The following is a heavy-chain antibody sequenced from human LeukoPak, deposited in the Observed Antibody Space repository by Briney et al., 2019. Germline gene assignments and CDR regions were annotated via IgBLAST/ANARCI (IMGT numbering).Heavy chain of an antibody. J-gene: IGHJ6*02. D-gene: IGHD2-2*01. CDR3: ARKGSLVPAYTSHYGMDV. V-gene: IGHV4-34*01. CDR2: INRSGST. CDR1: GGSFSGYY. Sequence: RPSETLSLTCAVYGGSFSGYYWSWIRQPPGKGLEWIGEINRSGSTNYNPSLKSRVTISVDTSKNQFSLKLSSVTAADTAVYYCARKGSLVPAYTSHYGMDVWGQGTTVTVSS.